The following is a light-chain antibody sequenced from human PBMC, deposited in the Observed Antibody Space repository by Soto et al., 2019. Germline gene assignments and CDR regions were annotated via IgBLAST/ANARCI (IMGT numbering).Light chain of an antibody. V-gene: IGKV3D-15*01. CDR2: GAS. CDR3: PQYNTWPSVFT. J-gene: IGKJ3*01. Sequence: EIMMTQSPATLSVSLGERATLFCRASQNVRSNLAWYQKKPGQAPRLLIHGASSRATGIPDRFSGSGFGTEFTLTINSLQSEDFAVYYCPQYNTWPSVFTFGPGTQV. CDR1: QNVRSN.